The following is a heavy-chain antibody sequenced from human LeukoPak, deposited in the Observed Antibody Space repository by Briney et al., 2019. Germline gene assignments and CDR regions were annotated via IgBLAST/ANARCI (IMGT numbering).Heavy chain of an antibody. CDR3: ATTATAGGGYDAFDI. D-gene: IGHD6-25*01. Sequence: GASLKISCKGSGYSFTSYWIGWVRQMPGKGREWMGIIYPSDSDTRYGPSFQGQVTISADKSISTAYLQWSSLKASDTAMYYCATTATAGGGYDAFDIWGQGTMVTVSS. CDR1: GYSFTSYW. CDR2: IYPSDSDT. V-gene: IGHV5-51*01. J-gene: IGHJ3*02.